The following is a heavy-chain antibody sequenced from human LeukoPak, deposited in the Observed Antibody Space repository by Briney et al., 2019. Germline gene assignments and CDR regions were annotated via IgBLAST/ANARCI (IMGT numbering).Heavy chain of an antibody. Sequence: ASVKVSCKTSGYTFTDDYMHWVRQAPGQGLEFMGWINPDSGFTNYARKFQGRVTMTRDTSISTAYMELSSLRSEDTAVYYCATEGYCSSTSCYKPLPYYYYYMDVWGKGTTVTVSS. J-gene: IGHJ6*03. CDR1: GYTFTDDY. CDR2: INPDSGFT. CDR3: ATEGYCSSTSCYKPLPYYYYYMDV. V-gene: IGHV1-2*02. D-gene: IGHD2-2*02.